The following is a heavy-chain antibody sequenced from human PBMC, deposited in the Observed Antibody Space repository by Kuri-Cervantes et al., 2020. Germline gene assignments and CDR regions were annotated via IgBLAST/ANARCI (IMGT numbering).Heavy chain of an antibody. CDR2: ISSSGSTI. D-gene: IGHD3-10*01. CDR3: ARWGGGYYYYGMDV. V-gene: IGHV3-48*04. Sequence: GESLKISCAASGFTFSRYSMNWVRQAPGRGLEWVSYISSSGSTIYYADSVKGRFTISRDNAKNSLYLQMNSLRAEDTAVYYCARWGGGYYYYGMDVWGQGTTVTVSS. J-gene: IGHJ6*02. CDR1: GFTFSRYS.